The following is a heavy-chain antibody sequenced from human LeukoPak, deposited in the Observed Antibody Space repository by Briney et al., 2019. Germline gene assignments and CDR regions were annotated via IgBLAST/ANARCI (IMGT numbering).Heavy chain of an antibody. J-gene: IGHJ3*02. CDR3: AKDAYYDSSQDAFDI. V-gene: IGHV3-7*01. Sequence: GGSLRLSCAASGFTFSDHYMDWVRQAPGKGLEWVANIKQDGSEKYYADSVKGRFTISRDNAKNPLYLQMNSLRAEDTAVYYCAKDAYYDSSQDAFDIWGQGTMVTVSS. CDR2: IKQDGSEK. D-gene: IGHD3-22*01. CDR1: GFTFSDHY.